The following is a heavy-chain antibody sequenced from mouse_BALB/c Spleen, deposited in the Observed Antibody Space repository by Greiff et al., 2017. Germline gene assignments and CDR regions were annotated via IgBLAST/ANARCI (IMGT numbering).Heavy chain of an antibody. CDR2: IWAGGST. CDR1: GFSLTSYG. V-gene: IGHV2-9*02. CDR3: ARDRGYYGSSDY. D-gene: IGHD1-1*01. J-gene: IGHJ2*01. Sequence: VQRVESGPGLVAPSQSLSITCTVSGFSLTSYGVHWVRQPPGKGLEWLGVIWAGGSTNYNSALMSRLSISKDNSKSQVFLKMNSLQTDDTAMYYCARDRGYYGSSDYWGQGTTLTVSS.